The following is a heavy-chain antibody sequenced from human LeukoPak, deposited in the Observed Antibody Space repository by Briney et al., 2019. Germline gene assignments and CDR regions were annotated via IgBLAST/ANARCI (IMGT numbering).Heavy chain of an antibody. V-gene: IGHV3-7*01. CDR1: GFTFSSYW. J-gene: IGHJ4*02. Sequence: GGSLRLSCAASGFTFSSYWMNWVRQAPGKGLEWVANIKQDGSEKYYVDSVKGRFTISRDNAKNSLYLQMNSLRAEDTAVYYCAREGSSGSYRRYYFDYWGQGTLVTVSS. D-gene: IGHD1-26*01. CDR3: AREGSSGSYRRYYFDY. CDR2: IKQDGSEK.